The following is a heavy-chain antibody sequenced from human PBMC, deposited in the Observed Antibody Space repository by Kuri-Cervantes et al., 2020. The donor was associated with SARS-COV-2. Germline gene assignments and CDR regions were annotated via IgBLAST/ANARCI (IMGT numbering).Heavy chain of an antibody. Sequence: GSLRLSCTVSGGSISSYYWGWIRQPPGKGLEWIGYIYYSGSTYYNPSLKSRVTISVDTSKNQFSLKLSSVTAADTAVYYCARQSDSVDYWGQGTLVTVSS. V-gene: IGHV4-59*08. CDR2: IYYSGST. CDR3: ARQSDSVDY. J-gene: IGHJ4*02. D-gene: IGHD2-15*01. CDR1: GGSISSYY.